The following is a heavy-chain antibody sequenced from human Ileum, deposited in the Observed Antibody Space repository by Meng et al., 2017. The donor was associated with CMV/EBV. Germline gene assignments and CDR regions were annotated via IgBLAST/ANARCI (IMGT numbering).Heavy chain of an antibody. J-gene: IGHJ4*02. V-gene: IGHV4-31*02. Sequence: GCSISRGGYYWSWIRHHPGKGLEWIGYMYHSGSTYYNPTLKSRVTISLDTSKNEFSLKLSSVIAADTAVYYCARRVPGLHYFDYWGQGSLVTVSS. CDR2: MYHSGST. CDR3: ARRVPGLHYFDY. CDR1: GCSISRGGYY.